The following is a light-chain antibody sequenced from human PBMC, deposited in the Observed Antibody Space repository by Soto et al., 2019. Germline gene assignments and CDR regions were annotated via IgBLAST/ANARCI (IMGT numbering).Light chain of an antibody. CDR3: QQRSNWPST. CDR1: QNINNY. CDR2: DAS. Sequence: DIQMTQSPSSLSASVGDRVTITCQASQNINNYLNWYQQKPGRAPKLLIYDASNLEAGVPSRFSGSGSGTDFSLTISSLEPEDFAVYYCQQRSNWPSTFGQGTKVDIK. J-gene: IGKJ1*01. V-gene: IGKV1-33*01.